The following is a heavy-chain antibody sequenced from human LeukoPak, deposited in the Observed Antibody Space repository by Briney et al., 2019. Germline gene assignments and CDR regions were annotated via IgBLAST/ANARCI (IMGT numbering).Heavy chain of an antibody. J-gene: IGHJ4*02. CDR2: ISAYNGNT. CDR1: GYTFTSYG. D-gene: IGHD3-10*01. Sequence: ASVKVSCKASGYTFTSYGISWVRQAPGQGLEWMGWISAYNGNTNYAQKLQGRVTMTTDTSTSTAYMELRSLRSADTAVYYCARERKGPGPVWFGELLSQPFDYWGQGTLVTVSS. CDR3: ARERKGPGPVWFGELLSQPFDY. V-gene: IGHV1-18*01.